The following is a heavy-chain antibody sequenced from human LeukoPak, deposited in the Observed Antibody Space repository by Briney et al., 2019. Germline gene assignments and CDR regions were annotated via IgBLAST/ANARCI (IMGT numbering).Heavy chain of an antibody. D-gene: IGHD3-10*01. CDR1: GGSITNYY. J-gene: IGHJ4*02. CDR2: IYYSGST. V-gene: IGHV4-59*01. Sequence: SETLSLTCTVSGGSITNYYWSWIRQPPGKGLECIGYIYYSGSTNYNPSLKSRVTISLHTSKNRFSLKLNSVTAADTAVYYCARGVPYGPSYEFFDYWGQGTLVTVSS. CDR3: ARGVPYGPSYEFFDY.